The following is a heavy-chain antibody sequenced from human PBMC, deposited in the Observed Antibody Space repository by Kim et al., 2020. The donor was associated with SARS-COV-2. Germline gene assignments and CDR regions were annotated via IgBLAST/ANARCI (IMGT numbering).Heavy chain of an antibody. CDR2: INAGNGNT. CDR3: ARDPVEWAGKRRRYYYYGMDV. J-gene: IGHJ6*02. D-gene: IGHD2-8*01. V-gene: IGHV1-3*01. CDR1: GYTFTSYA. Sequence: ASVKVSCKASGYTFTSYAMHWVRQAPGQRLEWMGWINAGNGNTKYSQKFQGRVTITRDTSASTAYMELSSLRSEDTAVYYCARDPVEWAGKRRRYYYYGMDVWGQGTTVTVSS.